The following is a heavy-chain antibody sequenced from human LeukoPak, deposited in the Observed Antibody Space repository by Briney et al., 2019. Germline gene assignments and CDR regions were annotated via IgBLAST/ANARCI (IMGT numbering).Heavy chain of an antibody. CDR2: ICPGDSDT. V-gene: IGHV5-51*01. Sequence: GESLKISCKGSGYSYTSYWIGWVRQMPGKGLEWMGIICPGDSDTSYSPSFQGQVTTSADKSIDTAYLQWSSLKTSDTAMYYCARFHSSAWFADHWGQGTLLTVSS. CDR1: GYSYTSYW. D-gene: IGHD6-19*01. CDR3: ARFHSSAWFADH. J-gene: IGHJ5*02.